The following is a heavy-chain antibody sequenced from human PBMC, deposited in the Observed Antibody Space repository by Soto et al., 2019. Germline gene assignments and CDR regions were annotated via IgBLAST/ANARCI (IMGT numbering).Heavy chain of an antibody. CDR2: MNPNSGNT. Sequence: QVQLVQSGAEVKKPGTSVKVSCKASGYTFTSYDINWVRQATGQGLEWMGWMNPNSGNTGYAHNFQGRVTMTRNTSISTAYMELSSLSSEDTAMYYCAFYSGGYYYGFYHWGQGTLVTVSS. D-gene: IGHD3-22*01. CDR3: AFYSGGYYYGFYH. CDR1: GYTFTSYD. J-gene: IGHJ4*02. V-gene: IGHV1-8*01.